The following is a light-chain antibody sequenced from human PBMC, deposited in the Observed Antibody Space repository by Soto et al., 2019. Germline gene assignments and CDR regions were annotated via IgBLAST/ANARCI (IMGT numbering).Light chain of an antibody. CDR3: QQRKHWPPLT. CDR2: DAS. Sequence: EIVLTQSPATLSLSPGQRATLSCRTSQSVDVYVAWYQQKPGQAPRLLIYDASNRATGTPDRFSGSGSGTDFTLTISSLAPEDFAVYSCQQRKHWPPLTFGGGTRVEI. V-gene: IGKV3-11*01. CDR1: QSVDVY. J-gene: IGKJ4*01.